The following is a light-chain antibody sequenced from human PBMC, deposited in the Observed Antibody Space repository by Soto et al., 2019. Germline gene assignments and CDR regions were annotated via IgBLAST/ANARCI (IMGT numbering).Light chain of an antibody. CDR1: QSLLHGNGYNY. CDR2: WVS. CDR3: VQALQTPIT. Sequence: VTPGEPASISCRSSQSLLHGNGYNYLDWYLQKPGQSPQLLIYWVSHRASGVPDRFSGSGSGTDFTLQISRVEAEDAGIYYCVQALQTPITFGQGTRLEIK. V-gene: IGKV2-28*01. J-gene: IGKJ5*01.